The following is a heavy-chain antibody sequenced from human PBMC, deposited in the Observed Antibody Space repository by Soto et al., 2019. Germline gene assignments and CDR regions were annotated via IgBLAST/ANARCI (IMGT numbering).Heavy chain of an antibody. CDR1: GFTFSDYR. V-gene: IGHV3-74*01. J-gene: IGHJ5*02. Sequence: GGSLRLSCAPSGFTFSDYRMNWVRQAPGKGLVWVSRIDSDGSSTSYADSVKGRFTISRDNAKNTLYLQMNSLRAEDTAVYYCAKSNWFDPWGQGSLVTVSS. CDR3: AKSNWFDP. CDR2: IDSDGSST.